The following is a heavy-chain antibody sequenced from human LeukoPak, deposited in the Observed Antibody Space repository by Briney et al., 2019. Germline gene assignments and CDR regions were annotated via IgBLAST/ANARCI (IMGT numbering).Heavy chain of an antibody. J-gene: IGHJ4*02. D-gene: IGHD3-10*01. CDR2: IYSGGST. CDR3: ARFVGSDYTGSFDL. V-gene: IGHV3-66*01. Sequence: GGSLRLSCAASGFTVSSNYMSWVRQAPGKGLEWVSVIYSGGSTHYADSVKGRFTISRDNSKNTVYLQMNSLRAEDTAVYHCARFVGSDYTGSFDLWGQGTPVTVSS. CDR1: GFTVSSNY.